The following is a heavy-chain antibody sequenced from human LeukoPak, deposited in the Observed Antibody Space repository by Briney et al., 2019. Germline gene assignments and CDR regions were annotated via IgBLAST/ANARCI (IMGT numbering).Heavy chain of an antibody. J-gene: IGHJ3*02. Sequence: GRSLRLSCAASGFTFSSYGMHWVRQAPGKGLEWVAVISYDGSNKYYADSVKGRFTISRDNSKNTLYLQMNSLRAEDTAVYYCASVPGATAMVGAFDIWGQGTMVTVSS. CDR1: GFTFSSYG. CDR2: ISYDGSNK. D-gene: IGHD5-18*01. V-gene: IGHV3-30*03. CDR3: ASVPGATAMVGAFDI.